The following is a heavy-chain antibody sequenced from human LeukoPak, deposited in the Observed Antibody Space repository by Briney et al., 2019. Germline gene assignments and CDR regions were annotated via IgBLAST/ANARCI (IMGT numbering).Heavy chain of an antibody. CDR1: GFTFSSYA. J-gene: IGHJ4*02. Sequence: GGSLRLSCAASGFTFSSYAMHWVRQAPGKGLEWVAYMRSSGGTIYYADSVKGRFTISRDNAKNSLYLQMNSLRAEDTAVYYCAREVAVAGTDLDYWGQGTLVTVSS. V-gene: IGHV3-48*04. CDR3: AREVAVAGTDLDY. D-gene: IGHD6-19*01. CDR2: MRSSGGTI.